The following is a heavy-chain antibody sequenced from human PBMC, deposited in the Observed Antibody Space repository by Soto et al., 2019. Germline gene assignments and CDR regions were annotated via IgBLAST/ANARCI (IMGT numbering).Heavy chain of an antibody. V-gene: IGHV3-21*06. CDR2: ISSTTNYI. Sequence: GGSLRLSCAASGFTFTRYSMNWVRQAPGKGLERVSSISSTTNYIYYGDSMKGRFTISRDNAKNSLYLEMNSLRAEDTAVYYCARESEDLTSNFDYCGQGTLVTVSS. CDR1: GFTFTRYS. CDR3: ARESEDLTSNFDY. J-gene: IGHJ4*02.